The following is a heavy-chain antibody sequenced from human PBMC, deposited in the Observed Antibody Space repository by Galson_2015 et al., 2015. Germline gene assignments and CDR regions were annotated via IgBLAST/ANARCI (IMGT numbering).Heavy chain of an antibody. D-gene: IGHD3-10*01. CDR3: ARDATLVRGLILTTDWFDP. CDR1: GYTFTNYY. Sequence: SVKVSCKAFGYTFTNYYIHWVRQAPGQGLEWMGVINPSNGDTTYAQRFQGRVTVTGDKSTSTVYLSLTSLSPADTAIYYCARDATLVRGLILTTDWFDPWGQGTLVTVSS. V-gene: IGHV1-46*01. CDR2: INPSNGDT. J-gene: IGHJ5*02.